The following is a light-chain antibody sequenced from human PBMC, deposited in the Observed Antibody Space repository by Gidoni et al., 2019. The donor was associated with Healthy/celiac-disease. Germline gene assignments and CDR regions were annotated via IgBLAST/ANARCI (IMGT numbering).Light chain of an antibody. CDR2: AAS. V-gene: IGKV1-27*01. J-gene: IGKJ1*01. CDR1: PGISNY. CDR3: QKYNSAPRT. Sequence: DLHMTQSPSSLSASVGDRVTITCRASPGISNYLAWYQQKPGKVPKLLIYAASTLQSGVPSRFSGSGSGTDFTLTISSLQPEDVATYYCQKYNSAPRTFGQGTKVEIK.